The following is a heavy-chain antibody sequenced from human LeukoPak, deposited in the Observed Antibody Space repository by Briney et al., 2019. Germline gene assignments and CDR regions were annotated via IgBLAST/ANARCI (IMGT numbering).Heavy chain of an antibody. CDR2: INHRGST. CDR1: GGSFSGYY. J-gene: IGHJ6*03. V-gene: IGHV4-34*01. CDR3: ARVSYDRGYYYYYYMDV. D-gene: IGHD3-22*01. Sequence: SETLSLTCAVYGGSFSGYYWSWIRRPPGKGLEWIGEINHRGSTNYNPSLKSRVTISVDTSKNQFSLKLSSVTAADTAVYYCARVSYDRGYYYYYYMDVWGKGTTVTVSS.